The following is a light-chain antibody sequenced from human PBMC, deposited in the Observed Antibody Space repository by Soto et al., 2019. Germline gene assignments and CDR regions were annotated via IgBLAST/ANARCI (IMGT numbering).Light chain of an antibody. CDR2: LGS. CDR1: ESLLHSNGYNY. V-gene: IGKV2-28*01. Sequence: IVMTQSPLSLAVTPGEHTSLSWRSSESLLHSNGYNYLDWYLQKPGQYPQLLIYLGSNRASGVPDRFSGSGSGTDFTLKISRVEAEDVGVYYCLQPLQSWTFGNGTKVDIK. J-gene: IGKJ1*01. CDR3: LQPLQSWT.